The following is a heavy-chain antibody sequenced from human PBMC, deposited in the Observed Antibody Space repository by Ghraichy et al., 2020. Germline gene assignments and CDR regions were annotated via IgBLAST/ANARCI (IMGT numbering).Heavy chain of an antibody. CDR2: IYYSGST. CDR1: GGSISSGGYY. Sequence: SETLSLTCTVSGGSISSGGYYWSWIRQHPGKGLEWIGYIYYSGSTYYNPSLKSRVTISVDTSKNQFSLKLSSVTAADTAVYYCARAPNGDSSGNWDYWGQGTLVTVSS. CDR3: ARAPNGDSSGNWDY. J-gene: IGHJ4*02. V-gene: IGHV4-31*03. D-gene: IGHD3-22*01.